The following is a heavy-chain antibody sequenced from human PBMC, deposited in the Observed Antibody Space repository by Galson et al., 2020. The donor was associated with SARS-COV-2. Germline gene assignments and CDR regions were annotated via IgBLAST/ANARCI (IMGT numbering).Heavy chain of an antibody. V-gene: IGHV2-70*04. CDR3: ARMGGRIDAFDI. CDR2: IDWDDDK. CDR1: GFSLSTSGMR. J-gene: IGHJ3*02. Sequence: SGPTLVKPTQTLTLTCTFSGFSLSTSGMRVSWIRQPPGKALEWLARIDWDDDKFYSTSLKTRLTISKDTSKNQVVLTMTNMDPVDTATYYCARMGGRIDAFDIWGQGTMVTVSS.